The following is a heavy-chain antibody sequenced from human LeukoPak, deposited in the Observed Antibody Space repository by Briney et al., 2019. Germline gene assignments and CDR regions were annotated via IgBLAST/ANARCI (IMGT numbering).Heavy chain of an antibody. D-gene: IGHD4-23*01. Sequence: GASVKASCKASGGTFSSYAISWVRQAPGQGLEWMGGIIPIFGTANYAQKFQGRVTITADESTSTAYMELSSLRSEDTAVYYCARSPDYGGNMPYYYYYMDVWGKGTTVTVSS. CDR1: GGTFSSYA. J-gene: IGHJ6*03. CDR2: IIPIFGTA. CDR3: ARSPDYGGNMPYYYYYMDV. V-gene: IGHV1-69*13.